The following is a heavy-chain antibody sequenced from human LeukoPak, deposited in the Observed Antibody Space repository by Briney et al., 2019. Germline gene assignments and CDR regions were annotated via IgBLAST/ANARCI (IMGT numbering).Heavy chain of an antibody. V-gene: IGHV4-39*07. D-gene: IGHD3-22*01. CDR2: IYYSGST. CDR1: GGSISSSSYY. CDR3: ARALTAGVYYDSSGYYYDY. Sequence: SETLSLTCTVSGGSISSSSYYWGWIRQPPGKGLEWIGSIYYSGSTYYNPSLKSRVTISVDKSKNQFSLKLSSVTAADTAVYYCARALTAGVYYDSSGYYYDYWGQGTLVTVSS. J-gene: IGHJ4*02.